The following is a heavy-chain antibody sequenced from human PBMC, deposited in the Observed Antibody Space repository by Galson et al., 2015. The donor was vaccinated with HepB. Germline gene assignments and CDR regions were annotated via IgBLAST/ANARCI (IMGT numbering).Heavy chain of an antibody. CDR2: IIPIFGTA. J-gene: IGHJ6*02. CDR3: ATPRVGIADYYYGMDV. Sequence: SVKVSCKASGGTFSSSAISWVRQAPGQGLEWMRGIIPIFGTANYAQKFQGRVTITADESTSTAYMELSSLRSEDTAVYYCATPRVGIADYYYGMDVWGQGTTVTVSS. D-gene: IGHD6-13*01. CDR1: GGTFSSSA. V-gene: IGHV1-69*13.